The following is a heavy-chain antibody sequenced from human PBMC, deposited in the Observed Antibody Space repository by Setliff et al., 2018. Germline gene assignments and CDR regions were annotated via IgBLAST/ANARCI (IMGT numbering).Heavy chain of an antibody. Sequence: GGSLRLSCAASKFAFDNTWMNWVRQAPGKGLEWLGRIRSRNDGETTDYAAPVKGRFIISRDDSKNTMYLQMSGLTTEDSAVYYCARVDDYIWGTFHSMDYWGQGTLVTVSS. D-gene: IGHD3-16*01. J-gene: IGHJ4*02. V-gene: IGHV3-15*01. CDR2: IRSRNDGETT. CDR1: KFAFDNTW. CDR3: ARVDDYIWGTFHSMDY.